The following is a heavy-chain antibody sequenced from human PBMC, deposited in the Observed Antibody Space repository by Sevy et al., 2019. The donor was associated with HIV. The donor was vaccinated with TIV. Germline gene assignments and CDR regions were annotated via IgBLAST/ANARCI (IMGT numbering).Heavy chain of an antibody. CDR1: GFTFSSYA. CDR3: AKDGLTARLVIAEQVFDY. J-gene: IGHJ4*02. V-gene: IGHV3-23*01. Sequence: GGSLRLSCAASGFTFSSYAMSWVRQAPGKGLEWVSAISGSGGSTYYADSVKGRFTISRDNSKNTLYLQMNSLRAEDTAVYYCAKDGLTARLVIAEQVFDYWGQGTLVTVSS. D-gene: IGHD3-9*01. CDR2: ISGSGGST.